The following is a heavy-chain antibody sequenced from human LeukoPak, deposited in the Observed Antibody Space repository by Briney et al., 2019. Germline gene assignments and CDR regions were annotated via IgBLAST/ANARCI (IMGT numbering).Heavy chain of an antibody. CDR1: GYTFTSYY. CDR3: ARDLVVDAFDS. D-gene: IGHD2-15*01. Sequence: ASVKVSCKASGYTFTSYYMHWVRQAPGQGLEWMGIINPSGGSTSYAQKFQGRVTMTRDMSTSTVYMELSSLRSEDTAVYYCARDLVVDAFDSWGQGTMVTVSS. CDR2: INPSGGST. J-gene: IGHJ3*02. V-gene: IGHV1-46*01.